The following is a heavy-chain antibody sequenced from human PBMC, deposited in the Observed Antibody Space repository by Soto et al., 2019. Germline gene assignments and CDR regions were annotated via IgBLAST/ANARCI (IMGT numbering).Heavy chain of an antibody. Sequence: QVQLVQSGAEVKKPGSSVKVSCKASGGTFSSYAISWVRQAPGQGLEWMGGIIPIFGTANYAQKFQGRVTINADESTSTAYMELSSLRSEDTAVYYCARDRARVVVPAAIRPYYYGMDVWGQGTTVTVSS. CDR3: ARDRARVVVPAAIRPYYYGMDV. CDR1: GGTFSSYA. D-gene: IGHD2-2*02. V-gene: IGHV1-69*01. CDR2: IIPIFGTA. J-gene: IGHJ6*02.